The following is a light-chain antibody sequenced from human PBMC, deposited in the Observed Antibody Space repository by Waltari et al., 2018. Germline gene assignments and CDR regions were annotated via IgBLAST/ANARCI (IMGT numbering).Light chain of an antibody. CDR3: QTGGHGTWV. CDR1: SGHSSNI. Sequence: QLVLTQSPSASASLGASVKLTCTLSSGHSSNIIAWHQQQPEKGPRYLMKVNSDGSYSKGDVIPDRCSGSSSGAERYLTISSLQSEDEADYYCQTGGHGTWVFGGGTKLTVL. V-gene: IGLV4-69*01. J-gene: IGLJ3*02. CDR2: VNSDGSY.